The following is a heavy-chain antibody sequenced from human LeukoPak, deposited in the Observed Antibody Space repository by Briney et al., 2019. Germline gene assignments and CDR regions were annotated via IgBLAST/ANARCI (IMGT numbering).Heavy chain of an antibody. Sequence: SETLSLTCTVSGGSISSGSYYWSWIRQPAGKGLEWIGRIYTSGSTNYNPSLKSRVTISVDTSKNQFSLKLSSVTAADTAVYYCARETYYGSGSYFIDYWGQGTLVTVSS. CDR2: IYTSGST. CDR1: GGSISSGSYY. D-gene: IGHD3-10*01. V-gene: IGHV4-61*02. CDR3: ARETYYGSGSYFIDY. J-gene: IGHJ4*02.